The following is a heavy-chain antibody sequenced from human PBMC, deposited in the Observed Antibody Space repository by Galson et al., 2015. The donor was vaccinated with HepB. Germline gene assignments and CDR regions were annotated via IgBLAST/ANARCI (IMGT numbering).Heavy chain of an antibody. D-gene: IGHD4-17*01. V-gene: IGHV1-2*02. CDR2: INAGNGST. Sequence: SVKVSCKASGYTFTSYAMHWVRQAPGQRLEWMGWINAGNGSTNYAQKFQGRVTMTRDTSISTTYMELSRLRSDDTAVYYCARVFRGDYADKAFGYWGQGTLVTVSS. CDR1: GYTFTSYA. CDR3: ARVFRGDYADKAFGY. J-gene: IGHJ4*02.